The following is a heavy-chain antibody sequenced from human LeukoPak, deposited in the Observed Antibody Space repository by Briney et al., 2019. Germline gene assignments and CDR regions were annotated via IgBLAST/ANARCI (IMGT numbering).Heavy chain of an antibody. V-gene: IGHV3-21*05. CDR1: GFTFSSYS. J-gene: IGHJ4*02. Sequence: GGSLRLSCAASGFTFSSYSMSWIRQAPGKGLEWVSYISRNSYTNYADSVKGRFTISRDNAKNSLYLQMASLRAEDTAVYYCARMGIAAVGAYYFDYWGQGTLVAVSS. CDR2: ISRNSYT. CDR3: ARMGIAAVGAYYFDY. D-gene: IGHD6-13*01.